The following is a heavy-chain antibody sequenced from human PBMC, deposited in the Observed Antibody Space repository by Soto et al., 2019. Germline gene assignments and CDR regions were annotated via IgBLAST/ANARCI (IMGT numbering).Heavy chain of an antibody. Sequence: SETRSLTCAVSGGSIRSSSWWTWLRQSPGKGLEWIGEIYHAGSPNYNPSFQSRVTISADISKNFFSLRLTSVTAADTAIYYCARASSFRGDFDFWGHGTAVTVSS. V-gene: IGHV4-4*02. J-gene: IGHJ3*01. CDR3: ARASSFRGDFDF. CDR1: GGSIRSSSW. D-gene: IGHD3-10*01. CDR2: IYHAGSP.